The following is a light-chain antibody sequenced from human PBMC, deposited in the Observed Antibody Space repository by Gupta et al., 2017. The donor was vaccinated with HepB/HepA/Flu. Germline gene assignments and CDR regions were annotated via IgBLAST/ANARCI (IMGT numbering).Light chain of an antibody. J-gene: IGKJ1*01. CDR2: NSS. CDR3: QQKDNWPRT. CDR1: QSVRSN. V-gene: IGKV3-15*01. Sequence: EILMTQSPATLSVSPGDRAILSCRASQSVRSNLVWYQQIPGLAPRLLIYNSSSRATGVPARFSGSGSGTEFTLAISSLQSEDFAVYWCQQKDNWPRTFGQGTKVEIK.